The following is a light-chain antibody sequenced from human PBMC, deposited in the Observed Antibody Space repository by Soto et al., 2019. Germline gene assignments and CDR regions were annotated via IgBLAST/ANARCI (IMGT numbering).Light chain of an antibody. V-gene: IGLV2-14*01. J-gene: IGLJ1*01. CDR1: SSDVGAYNF. CDR2: EVN. CDR3: TSFTRSSTYV. Sequence: QSALTQPASVSGSPGQSITISCTGTSSDVGAYNFVSWYQQYPGKAPKVMIYEVNNRPSGVSNRFSGSKSGNTASLTISGLQAEEEADYYCTSFTRSSTYVFGPGTKVTVL.